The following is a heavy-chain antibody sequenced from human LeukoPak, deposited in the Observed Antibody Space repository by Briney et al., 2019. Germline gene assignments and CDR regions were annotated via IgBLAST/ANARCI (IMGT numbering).Heavy chain of an antibody. Sequence: SETLSLTYAVSGYSITSSSWWGWIRQPPGKGLEWIGYIYHSGTTYYNPSLQSRVTMSVDTSKNQFSLKLSSVTAVDTAVYYCARKENVYYYFDYWGQGTLVTVSS. CDR3: ARKENVYYYFDY. D-gene: IGHD3-10*01. CDR1: GYSITSSSW. CDR2: IYHSGTT. V-gene: IGHV4-28*01. J-gene: IGHJ4*02.